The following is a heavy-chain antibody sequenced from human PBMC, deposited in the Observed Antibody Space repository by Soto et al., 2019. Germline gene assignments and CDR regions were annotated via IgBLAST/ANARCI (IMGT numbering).Heavy chain of an antibody. CDR2: VSPYNGNA. J-gene: IGHJ4*02. Sequence: SXKVSFKTAGYTXTNYAIRLVRQAPGQGLEWMGWVSPYNGNANYTEKFQGRVSITTDTSTTTAYIELTSLTSDDTAIYYCARAISLIMAAPDYWGQGTLVTVSA. V-gene: IGHV1-18*01. D-gene: IGHD2-8*01. CDR3: ARAISLIMAAPDY. CDR1: GYTXTNYA.